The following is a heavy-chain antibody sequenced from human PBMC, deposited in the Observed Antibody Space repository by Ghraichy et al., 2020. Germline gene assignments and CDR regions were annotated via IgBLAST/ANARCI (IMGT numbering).Heavy chain of an antibody. J-gene: IGHJ6*03. CDR1: GGSFSGYY. D-gene: IGHD4-17*01. CDR3: ATARLRPYYYYMDV. V-gene: IGHV4-34*01. Sequence: SETLSLTCAVYGGSFSGYYWSWIRQPPGKGLEWIGEINHSGSTNYNPSLKSRVTISVDTSKNQFSLKLSSVTAADTAVYYCATARLRPYYYYMDVWGKGTPVAVSS. CDR2: INHSGST.